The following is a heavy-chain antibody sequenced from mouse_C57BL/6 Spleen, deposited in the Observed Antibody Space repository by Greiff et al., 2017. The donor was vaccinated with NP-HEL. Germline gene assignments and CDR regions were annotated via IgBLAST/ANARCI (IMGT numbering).Heavy chain of an antibody. CDR1: GYTFTSYR. CDR2: IHPNSGST. D-gene: IGHD2-4*01. CDR3: ARRDYDLYYFDY. V-gene: IGHV1-64*01. J-gene: IGHJ2*01. Sequence: QVHVKQSGAELVKPGASVKLSCNASGYTFTSYRMHWVKQRPGQGLEWIGMIHPNSGSTNYNEKVTSKGTLTVDKSSITAYMPLSSLTSEDSAVDYCARRDYDLYYFDYWGQGTTLTVSS.